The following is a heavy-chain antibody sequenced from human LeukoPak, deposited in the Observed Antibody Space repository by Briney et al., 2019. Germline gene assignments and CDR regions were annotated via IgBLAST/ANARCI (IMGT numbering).Heavy chain of an antibody. D-gene: IGHD3-16*01. V-gene: IGHV3-49*04. CDR1: GFTFGDYA. Sequence: GGSLRLSCAASGFTFGDYAMSWVRQAPGKGLEWVGFIRTEAYDGATDYGASVKGRFTISRDDSKNIAYLQMNSLSTEDTAVYYCTRTFGYYYFYMDVWGKGTTVIVSS. J-gene: IGHJ6*03. CDR2: IRTEAYDGAT. CDR3: TRTFGYYYFYMDV.